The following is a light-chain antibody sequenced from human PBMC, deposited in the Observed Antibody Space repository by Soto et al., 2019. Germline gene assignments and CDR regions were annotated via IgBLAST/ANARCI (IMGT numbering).Light chain of an antibody. CDR1: SSDVGGYNY. J-gene: IGLJ1*01. CDR3: ISYAGSNLLYV. V-gene: IGLV2-8*01. CDR2: EVS. Sequence: QSALTQPPSASGSPGQSVTISYTGTSSDVGGYNYVSWYQQHPGKAPKLMIYEVSKRPSGVPDRFSGSKSGNTASLTVSGLQAEDEADYYCISYAGSNLLYVFGTGTKLTVL.